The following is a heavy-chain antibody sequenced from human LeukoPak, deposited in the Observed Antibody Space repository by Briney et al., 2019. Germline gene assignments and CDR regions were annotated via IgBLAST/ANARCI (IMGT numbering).Heavy chain of an antibody. CDR1: GFTFSDYY. D-gene: IGHD5-12*01. Sequence: PGGSPRLSCAASGFTFSDYYMSWIPQAPGKGLEWVSYISSSGSTIYYADSVKGRFNISRDNAKNSLYLQMNSLRAEDTAVYYCASGGYDLGWFDPWGQGTLVTVSS. V-gene: IGHV3-11*01. J-gene: IGHJ5*02. CDR3: ASGGYDLGWFDP. CDR2: ISSSGSTI.